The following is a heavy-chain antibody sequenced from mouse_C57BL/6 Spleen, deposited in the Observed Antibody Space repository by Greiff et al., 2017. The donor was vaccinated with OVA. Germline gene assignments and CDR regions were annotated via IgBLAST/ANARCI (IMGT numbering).Heavy chain of an antibody. V-gene: IGHV1-69*01. D-gene: IGHD2-3*01. CDR2: IDPSDSYT. Sequence: VQLQQSGAELVMPGASVKLSCKASGYTFTSYWMHWVKQRPGQGLEWIGEIDPSDSYTNYNQKFKGKSTLTVDKSSSTAYMQLSSLTSEDSAVYYCARSGDGYQGAMDYWGQGTSVTVSS. CDR1: GYTFTSYW. J-gene: IGHJ4*01. CDR3: ARSGDGYQGAMDY.